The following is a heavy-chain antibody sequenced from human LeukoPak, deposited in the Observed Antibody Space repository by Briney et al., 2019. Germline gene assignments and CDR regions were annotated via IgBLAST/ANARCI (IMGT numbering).Heavy chain of an antibody. CDR1: GFTFSDYY. D-gene: IGHD3-22*01. CDR2: ISGSGGST. V-gene: IGHV3-23*01. Sequence: PGGSLRPSCAASGFTFSDYYMSWVRQAPGKGLEWVSAISGSGGSTYYADSVKGRFTISRDNSKNTLYLKMNSLRAEDTAVYYCAKDYYYDSPGADYWGQGTLVTVSS. J-gene: IGHJ4*02. CDR3: AKDYYYDSPGADY.